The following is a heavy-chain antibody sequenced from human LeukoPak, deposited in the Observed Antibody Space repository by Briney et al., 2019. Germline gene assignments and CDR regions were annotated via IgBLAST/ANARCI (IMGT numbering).Heavy chain of an antibody. CDR2: IPYDGSNK. CDR1: GFTFSSYG. D-gene: IGHD6-19*01. CDR3: AKDQGASGWGAFDY. Sequence: GGSLRLSCAASGFTFSSYGMHWVRQAPGKGLEWVAVIPYDGSNKYYADSVKGRFTISRDNSRTSLYLQMNSLRTEDTALYFCAKDQGASGWGAFDYWGQGTLVTVSS. V-gene: IGHV3-30*18. J-gene: IGHJ4*02.